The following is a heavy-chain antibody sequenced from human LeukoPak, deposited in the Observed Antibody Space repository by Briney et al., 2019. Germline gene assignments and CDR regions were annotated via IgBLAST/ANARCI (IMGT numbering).Heavy chain of an antibody. J-gene: IGHJ4*02. CDR1: GVTFSSYA. CDR3: AKDISSSWSFDY. V-gene: IGHV3-23*01. CDR2: ISGSGGST. D-gene: IGHD6-13*01. Sequence: GGSLRLSCAASGVTFSSYAMSWVRQAPGKGLEWVSAISGSGGSTYYADSVKGRFTISRDNSKNTLYLQMNSLRAEDTAVYYCAKDISSSWSFDYWGQGTLVTVSS.